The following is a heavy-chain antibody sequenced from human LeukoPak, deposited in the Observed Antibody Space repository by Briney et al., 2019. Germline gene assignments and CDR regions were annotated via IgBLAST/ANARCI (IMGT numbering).Heavy chain of an antibody. CDR1: GYTLTELS. J-gene: IGHJ6*02. CDR3: ATDPGEIVPAAKGPRGDYCYGMDV. D-gene: IGHD2-2*01. CDR2: FDPEDGET. Sequence: ASVKVSCKVSGYTLTELSMHWVRQAPGKGLEWMGGFDPEDGETVYAQKFQGRVTMTEDTSTDTAYMELNSLRSDDTTVYYCATDPGEIVPAAKGPRGDYCYGMDVWGQGTTVTVSS. V-gene: IGHV1-24*01.